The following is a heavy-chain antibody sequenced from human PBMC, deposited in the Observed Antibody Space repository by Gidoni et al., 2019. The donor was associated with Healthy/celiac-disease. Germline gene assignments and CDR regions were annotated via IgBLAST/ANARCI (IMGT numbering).Heavy chain of an antibody. CDR3: AREGGTYCGGDCYPYYYYYGMDV. CDR2: IKQDGSEK. CDR1: GFTFRSYW. J-gene: IGHJ6*02. D-gene: IGHD2-21*01. V-gene: IGHV3-7*01. Sequence: EVQLVESGGGLVQPGGSLRLSCAASGFTFRSYWMSWVRQAPGKGLEWVANIKQDGSEKYYVDSVKGRFTISRDNAKNSLYLQMNSLRAEDTAVYYCAREGGTYCGGDCYPYYYYYGMDVWGQGTTVTVSS.